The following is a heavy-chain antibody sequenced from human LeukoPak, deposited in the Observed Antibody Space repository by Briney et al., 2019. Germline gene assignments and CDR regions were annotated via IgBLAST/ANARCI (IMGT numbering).Heavy chain of an antibody. D-gene: IGHD3-22*01. CDR2: IYYSGST. Sequence: SETLSLTCTVSGGSISSSSYYWGWIRQPPGKGLEWIGSIYYSGSTYYNPSLKSRVTISVDTSKNQFSLKLSSVTAADTAVYYCARQGDAGYYYDSSGTSFDYWGQGTLVTVSS. V-gene: IGHV4-39*01. J-gene: IGHJ4*02. CDR3: ARQGDAGYYYDSSGTSFDY. CDR1: GGSISSSSYY.